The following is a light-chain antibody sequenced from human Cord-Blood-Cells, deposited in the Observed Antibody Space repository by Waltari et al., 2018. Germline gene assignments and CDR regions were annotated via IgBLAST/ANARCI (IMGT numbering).Light chain of an antibody. CDR2: DAS. V-gene: IGKV1-13*02. CDR1: QGISSA. Sequence: AIQLTQSPSSLSASVGDRVTITCRASQGISSALAWYQQKPGKAPKLLIYDASSLESGVPSRFSGSGSGTDFTLTISSLQPEDFVTYYCQQFNSYPLTFGGVTKVEIK. J-gene: IGKJ4*01. CDR3: QQFNSYPLT.